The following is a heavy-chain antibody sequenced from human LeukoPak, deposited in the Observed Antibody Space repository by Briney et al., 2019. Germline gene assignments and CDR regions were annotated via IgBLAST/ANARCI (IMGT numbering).Heavy chain of an antibody. J-gene: IGHJ4*02. D-gene: IGHD3-22*01. CDR3: ARQGITKKGRVNYYRAN. CDR1: GYSFTSYW. V-gene: IGHV5-51*01. Sequence: GESLKISCKGSGYSFTSYWIGWVRQMPGKGLEWMGIIYPGDSDTRYSPSFQGQVTISADKSISTAYLQWSSLKASDTAMYYLARQGITKKGRVNYYRANWGKETLSPSPQ. CDR2: IYPGDSDT.